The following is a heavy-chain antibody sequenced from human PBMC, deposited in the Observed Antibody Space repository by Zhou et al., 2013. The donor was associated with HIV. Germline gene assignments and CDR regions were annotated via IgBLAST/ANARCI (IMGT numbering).Heavy chain of an antibody. V-gene: IGHV1-69*05. J-gene: IGHJ4*02. Sequence: QVQLVQSGAEVKKPGSSVKVSCKASGGTFSSYAISWVRQAPGQGLEWMGGIIPIFGTANYARNFQGRVTITPDESTGTAYMELSSLRSDDTAVYYCARDTRVAVDSSFDLWGQGTLVAVSS. CDR2: IIPIFGTA. CDR1: GGTFSSYA. D-gene: IGHD3-22*01. CDR3: ARDTRVAVDSSFDL.